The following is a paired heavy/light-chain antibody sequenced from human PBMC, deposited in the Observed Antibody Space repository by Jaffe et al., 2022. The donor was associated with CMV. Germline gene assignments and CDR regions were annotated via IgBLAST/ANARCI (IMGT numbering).Heavy chain of an antibody. V-gene: IGHV3-48*03. D-gene: IGHD3-10*01. J-gene: IGHJ4*01. Sequence: EVLLVESGGGLVQPGGSLRISCAASGFTFGSYEMNWVRQAPGKGLEWISYISSTGGTTHYADSVKGRFSISRDNAKNSLNLQMNGLRAEDTAFYYCTTDFHVTLVRGLPQGIDYWGHGTLVTVSS. CDR1: GFTFGSYE. CDR2: ISSTGGTT. CDR3: TTDFHVTLVRGLPQGIDY.
Light chain of an antibody. J-gene: IGKJ2*01. CDR3: QQRYTAPRYT. V-gene: IGKV1-39*01. Sequence: DIQMTQSPSSLSTSVGDRVILTCRASQNISIYVNWYQQKPGKAPKLLIYSASSLQSGVPSRFSGSGSGTDFTLTISSLQPGDFATYYCQQRYTAPRYTFGQGTKLENK. CDR2: SAS. CDR1: QNISIY.